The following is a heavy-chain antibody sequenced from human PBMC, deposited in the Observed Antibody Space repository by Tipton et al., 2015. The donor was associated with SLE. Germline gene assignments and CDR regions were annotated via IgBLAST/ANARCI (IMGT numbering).Heavy chain of an antibody. V-gene: IGHV3-11*01. CDR2: ISSSGSTI. D-gene: IGHD1-26*01. CDR3: AKSGGGSYYNWFDP. CDR1: GFTFSDYY. Sequence: SLRLSCAASGFTFSDYYMSWIRQAPGKGLEWVSYISSSGSTIYYADSVKGRFTISRDNAKNSLYLQMNSLRAEDTALYYCAKSGGGSYYNWFDPWGQGTLVTVSS. J-gene: IGHJ5*02.